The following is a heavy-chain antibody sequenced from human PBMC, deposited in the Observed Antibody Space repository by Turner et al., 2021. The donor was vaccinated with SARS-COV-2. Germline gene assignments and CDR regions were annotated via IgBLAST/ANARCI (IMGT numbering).Heavy chain of an antibody. J-gene: IGHJ5*02. CDR1: GFTFSSYW. V-gene: IGHV3-74*01. CDR3: ARGLYGDPDGFDR. Sequence: EVQLVESGGGLVQPGGSLRLSCSASGFTFSSYWMHWVRQAPGEGLVWVSRLNSDGSTTNYADSVKGRFTISRDNAKNTLYLQMNSLRDEDSAVYYCARGLYGDPDGFDRWGQGTLVTVSS. CDR2: LNSDGSTT. D-gene: IGHD2-15*01.